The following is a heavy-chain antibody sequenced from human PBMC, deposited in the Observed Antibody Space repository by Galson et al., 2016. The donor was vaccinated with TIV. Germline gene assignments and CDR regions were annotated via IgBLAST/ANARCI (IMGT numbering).Heavy chain of an antibody. CDR3: ARESDFLTGWFDP. Sequence: LTCTVSGRSISSHFWSWIRQPPGKGLEWIGYIYYTGNTNYNPSLKSRVTISVDTSKSQFSLQLRSVTAADTAVYYCARESDFLTGWFDPWGPGTLVTVSS. J-gene: IGHJ5*02. CDR2: IYYTGNT. CDR1: GRSISSHF. V-gene: IGHV4-59*11. D-gene: IGHD3-3*01.